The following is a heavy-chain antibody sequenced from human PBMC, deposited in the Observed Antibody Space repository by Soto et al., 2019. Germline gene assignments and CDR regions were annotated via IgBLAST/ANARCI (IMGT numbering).Heavy chain of an antibody. D-gene: IGHD3-10*01. V-gene: IGHV3-30*18. CDR3: ANGPQQVRGVMVY. CDR1: GFTFSSYG. J-gene: IGHJ4*02. CDR2: ISYDGSNK. Sequence: QVQLVESGGGVVQPGRSLRLSCAASGFTFSSYGMHWVRQAPGKGLEWVAVISYDGSNKYYADSVKGRFTISRDNSKNTLYLQMNSLRAEDTAVYYCANGPQQVRGVMVYWGQGTLVTVSS.